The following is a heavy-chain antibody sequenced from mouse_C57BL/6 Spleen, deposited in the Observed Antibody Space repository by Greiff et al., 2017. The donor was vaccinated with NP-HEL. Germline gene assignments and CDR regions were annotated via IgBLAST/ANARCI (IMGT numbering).Heavy chain of an antibody. J-gene: IGHJ2*01. CDR1: GFTFSDYY. V-gene: IGHV5-16*01. CDR2: INYDGSST. D-gene: IGHD1-1*01. CDR3: ARVGTTVGRYFDY. Sequence: EVNVVESEGGLVQPGSSMKLSCTASGFTFSDYYMAWVRPVPEKGLEWVANINYDGSSTYYLDSLKSRFIISSDSAKNMLVLQMRSLKSEDTATYYCARVGTTVGRYFDYWGQGTTLTVSS.